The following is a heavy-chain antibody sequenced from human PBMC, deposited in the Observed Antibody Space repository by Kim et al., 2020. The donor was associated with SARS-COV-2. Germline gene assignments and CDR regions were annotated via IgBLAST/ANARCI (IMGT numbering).Heavy chain of an antibody. CDR2: ISGSGGST. CDR3: AKDPPHDYGDYYYYGMDV. V-gene: IGHV3-23*01. J-gene: IGHJ6*01. D-gene: IGHD4-17*01. CDR1: GFTLSSYA. Sequence: GGSLRLSCAASGFTLSSYAMSWVRQAPGKGLEWVSAISGSGGSTYYADSVKGRFTISRDNSKNTLYLQMNSLRAEDTAVYYCAKDPPHDYGDYYYYGMDVWVRVTTVGVSS.